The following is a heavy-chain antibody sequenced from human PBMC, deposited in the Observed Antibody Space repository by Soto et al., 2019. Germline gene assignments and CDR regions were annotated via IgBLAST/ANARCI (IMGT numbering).Heavy chain of an antibody. V-gene: IGHV3-30*04. J-gene: IGHJ6*02. D-gene: IGHD6-13*01. CDR3: ARAPPRGIAAPGTWGSGMDV. CDR2: ISYDGSNK. Sequence: VRQAPGKWLEWVAVISYDGSNKYYADSVKGRFTITRGSSKNTVSLQMNSLRLEDTAVYYCARAPPRGIAAPGTWGSGMDVWGQGTTVTVSS.